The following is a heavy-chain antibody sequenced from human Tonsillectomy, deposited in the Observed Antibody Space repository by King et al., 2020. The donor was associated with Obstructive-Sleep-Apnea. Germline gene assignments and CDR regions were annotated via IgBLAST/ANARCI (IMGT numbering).Heavy chain of an antibody. V-gene: IGHV4-31*03. CDR2: IYYSGST. CDR1: GGSISRGGYY. CDR3: ARSPIVVVPAATLTTVTAPDY. Sequence: VQLQESGPGLVKPSQTLSLTCTVSGGSISRGGYYWRWIRQHPGKGLEWIGYIYYSGSTYYNPSLKSRVTISVDTSKIQFSLKLSSVTAADTAVYYCARSPIVVVPAATLTTVTAPDYWGQGTLVTVSS. D-gene: IGHD2-2*01. J-gene: IGHJ4*02.